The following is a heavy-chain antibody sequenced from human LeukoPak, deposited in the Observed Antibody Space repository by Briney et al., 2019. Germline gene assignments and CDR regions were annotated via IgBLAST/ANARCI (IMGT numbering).Heavy chain of an antibody. D-gene: IGHD3-16*01. CDR1: GDSVSSGHYY. CDR2: SYSSGTT. J-gene: IGHJ5*02. Sequence: SETLSLTCTVSGDSVSSGHYYWSWIRQPPGKGLEWIGYSYSSGTTYYNPSLKGRVTISVETSQNQFSLKLSSVTAADTAVYYCARDVLSLPGGAISLRGWLDPWGREPWSPSPQ. CDR3: ARDVLSLPGGAISLRGWLDP. V-gene: IGHV4-30-4*08.